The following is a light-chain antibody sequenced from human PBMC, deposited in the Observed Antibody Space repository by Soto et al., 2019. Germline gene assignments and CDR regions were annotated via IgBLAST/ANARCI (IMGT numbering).Light chain of an antibody. CDR3: QQYDSSPRT. V-gene: IGKV3-20*01. CDR2: GAS. CDR1: QSVSRSY. J-gene: IGKJ1*01. Sequence: EIVLTQSPGTLSLSPGERATLSCRASQSVSRSYLAWYQQKPGQAPRLLISGASNRAAGIPDRFSGSGSGTDFTLTISRLEPEDFAVYYCQQYDSSPRTFGQGTKVDIK.